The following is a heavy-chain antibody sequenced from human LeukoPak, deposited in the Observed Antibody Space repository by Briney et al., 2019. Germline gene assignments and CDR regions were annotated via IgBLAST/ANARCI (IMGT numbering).Heavy chain of an antibody. CDR1: GGSISSYY. Sequence: SETLSLTCTVSGGSISSYYLSWIRQPPGKGLDWIGYISYSGSTNYNPSLKSRVTISVDTSKNQFSLKLSSVTAADTAVYYCARYIWGSYPTFEDYWGQGTLVTVSS. CDR2: ISYSGST. D-gene: IGHD3-16*02. V-gene: IGHV4-59*01. J-gene: IGHJ4*02. CDR3: ARYIWGSYPTFEDY.